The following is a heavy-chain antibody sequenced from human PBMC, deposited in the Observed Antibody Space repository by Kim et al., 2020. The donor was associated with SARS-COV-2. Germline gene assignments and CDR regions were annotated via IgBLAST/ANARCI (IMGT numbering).Heavy chain of an antibody. CDR1: GGFISSHY. Sequence: SESLSLTCTVSGGFISSHYWSWIRHPPGKGLEWIGYVYHTGTYSYNPSLKSRRTMSVDTSKNQLSLKLSSVTAADTALYYYANNSFDYTNYPGGLDVWG. CDR3: ANNSFDYTNYPGGLDV. D-gene: IGHD4-4*01. CDR2: VYHTGTY. V-gene: IGHV4-59*11. J-gene: IGHJ6*02.